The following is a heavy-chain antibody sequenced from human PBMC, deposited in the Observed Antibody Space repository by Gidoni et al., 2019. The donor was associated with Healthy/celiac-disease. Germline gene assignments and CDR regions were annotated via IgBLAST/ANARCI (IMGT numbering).Heavy chain of an antibody. CDR1: GFTFSRYA. V-gene: IGHV3-23*01. J-gene: IGHJ4*02. CDR2: SSGSGGRT. Sequence: EVPLLESGGGLVPPGGSLRLSFAAPGFTFSRYAMSWVRQAPGKGLEWVSASSGSGGRTYYEDSVKGRLTSSRDNSKNTLYLQMNSLRAEDTAVYYCAKDATYYFDYWGQGTLVTVSS. CDR3: AKDATYYFDY.